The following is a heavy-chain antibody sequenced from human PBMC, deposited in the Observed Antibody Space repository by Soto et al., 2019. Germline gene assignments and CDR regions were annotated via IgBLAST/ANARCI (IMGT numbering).Heavy chain of an antibody. V-gene: IGHV3-73*01. CDR1: GFVFQDSS. J-gene: IGHJ4*02. CDR2: IRDRAFRYAT. CDR3: TRLISAAQDY. D-gene: IGHD3-10*01. Sequence: EVLLVESGGGLVQPGGSLKLSCAASGFVFQDSSIHRVRQASGKGLEWVGRIRDRAFRYATAYAASVKGRFTISRDDSTNTAYLQMNSLKTEDTAIYYCTRLISAAQDYWGQGTLVTVSS.